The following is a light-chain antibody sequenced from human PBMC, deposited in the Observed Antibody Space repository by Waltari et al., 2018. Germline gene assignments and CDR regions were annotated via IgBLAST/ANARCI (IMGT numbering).Light chain of an antibody. CDR3: GTWYSRLRAVV. Sequence: QSVLTQPPSLSAAPGQKVTISCSGSSSNIGSNYVSWYQQLPGTAPQLLIFDNTKPPSGLTDRCNESKSGTSAALGITGQHTGDDADEYCGTWYSRLRAVVFGGGTKLTVL. V-gene: IGLV1-51*01. CDR1: SSNIGSNY. J-gene: IGLJ2*01. CDR2: DNT.